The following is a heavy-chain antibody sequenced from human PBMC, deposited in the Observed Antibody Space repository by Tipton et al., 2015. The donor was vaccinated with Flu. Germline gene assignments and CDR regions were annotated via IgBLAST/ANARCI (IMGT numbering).Heavy chain of an antibody. Sequence: SLRLSCTASGFTFGDYAMSWVRQAPGKGLEWVGHLIYGETTEYAASVKGRFTISRDDSKTIAYLQMNGLTSDDTGVYYCGRWRDYSYLQYWGQGSLVTVSS. CDR1: GFTFGDYA. CDR3: GRWRDYSYLQY. CDR2: LIYGETT. J-gene: IGHJ4*01. V-gene: IGHV3-49*04. D-gene: IGHD3-3*01.